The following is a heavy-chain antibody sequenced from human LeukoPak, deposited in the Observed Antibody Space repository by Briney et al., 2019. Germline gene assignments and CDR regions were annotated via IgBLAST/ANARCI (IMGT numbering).Heavy chain of an antibody. CDR2: ISYDGINK. J-gene: IGHJ4*02. CDR3: ASGAGTSRYQLLRPPDY. D-gene: IGHD2-2*01. Sequence: GRSLRLSCEASGFTFNTYAMHWVRQAPDKGLEWVAVISYDGINKYYTDSVKGRFTISRDNSKNTLYLQMNSLRAEDTAVYYCASGAGTSRYQLLRPPDYWGQGTLVTVSS. V-gene: IGHV3-30-3*01. CDR1: GFTFNTYA.